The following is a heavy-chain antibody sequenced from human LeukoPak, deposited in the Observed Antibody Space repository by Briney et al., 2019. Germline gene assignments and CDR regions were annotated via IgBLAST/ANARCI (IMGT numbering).Heavy chain of an antibody. J-gene: IGHJ4*02. Sequence: GGSLRLSCAASGFTFSSYSMNWVRQAPGKGLEWVSSISRSSSYIYYADSVKGRFTISRDNAKNSLYLQMNSLRAEDTAVYYCARDSAVAYCGGDCYFLDYWGQGTLVTVSS. D-gene: IGHD2-21*02. V-gene: IGHV3-21*01. CDR2: ISRSSSYI. CDR1: GFTFSSYS. CDR3: ARDSAVAYCGGDCYFLDY.